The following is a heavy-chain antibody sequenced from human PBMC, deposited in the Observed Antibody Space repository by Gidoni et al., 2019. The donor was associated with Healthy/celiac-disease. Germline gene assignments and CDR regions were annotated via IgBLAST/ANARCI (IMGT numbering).Heavy chain of an antibody. CDR3: AKDIDDSGYYGMDV. V-gene: IGHV3-9*01. CDR1: GFTFDDYA. J-gene: IGHJ6*02. CDR2: ISWNSGSI. D-gene: IGHD3-3*01. Sequence: EVQLVESGGGLVQPGRSLRLSCAASGFTFDDYAMHWVRQAPGKGLEWVSGISWNSGSIGYADSVKGRFTISRDNAKNSLYLQMNSLRAEDTALYYCAKDIDDSGYYGMDVWGQGTTVTVSS.